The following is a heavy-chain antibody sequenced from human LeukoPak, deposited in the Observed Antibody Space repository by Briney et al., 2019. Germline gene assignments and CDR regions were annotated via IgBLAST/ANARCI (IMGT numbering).Heavy chain of an antibody. CDR3: ARIAVVVTGEIDY. V-gene: IGHV4-30-2*01. CDR1: GGSISSGGYY. D-gene: IGHD2-21*02. Sequence: PSQTLSLTCTVSGGSISSGGYYWSWIRQPPGKGLEWIGYIYHSGSTYYNPSLKSRVTISVDRSKNQFSLKLSSVTAADTAVYYCARIAVVVTGEIDYWGQGTLVTVSS. J-gene: IGHJ4*02. CDR2: IYHSGST.